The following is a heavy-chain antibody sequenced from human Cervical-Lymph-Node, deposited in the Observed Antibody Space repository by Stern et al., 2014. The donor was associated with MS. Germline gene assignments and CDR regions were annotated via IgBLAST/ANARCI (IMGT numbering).Heavy chain of an antibody. J-gene: IGHJ6*02. CDR2: IDWDDDK. D-gene: IGHD6-25*01. CDR3: ARVLAAGAFYYFGMDV. V-gene: IGHV2-70*01. Sequence: ESGPALVKPTQTLTLTCTFSRFSLTTTGMCVSWIRQPPGKALEWLGIIDWDDDKYYNPSLKTRLSISSDTSKNQVVLTLTDVAPVDSATYYCARVLAAGAFYYFGMDVWGQGTTVTVSS. CDR1: RFSLTTTGMC.